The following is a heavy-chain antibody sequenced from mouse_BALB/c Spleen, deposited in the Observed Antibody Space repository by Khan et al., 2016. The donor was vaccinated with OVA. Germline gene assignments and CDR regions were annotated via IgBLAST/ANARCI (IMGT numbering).Heavy chain of an antibody. CDR2: IWGGGST. CDR3: AKRDYGSSSFDY. Sequence: QVQLKESGPGLVAPSQSLSITCTVSGFSLTDYGVSWIRQPPGKGLEWLGAIWGGGSTYYNSALKSRLCISKDNSKSQVFLKMNSMQIDDTAMYSGAKRDYGSSSFDYWGQGTTLTVSS. J-gene: IGHJ2*01. V-gene: IGHV2-6-5*01. D-gene: IGHD1-1*01. CDR1: GFSLTDYG.